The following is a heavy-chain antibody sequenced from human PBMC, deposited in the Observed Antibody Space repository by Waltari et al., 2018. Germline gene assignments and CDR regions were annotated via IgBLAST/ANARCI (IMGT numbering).Heavy chain of an antibody. J-gene: IGHJ6*03. CDR2: IYYSGST. V-gene: IGHV4-59*01. D-gene: IGHD3-16*01. CDR3: ARKLYGYYYYMDV. CDR1: GGSISSYY. Sequence: QVQLQESGPGLVKPSETLSLTCTVSGGSISSYYWSWIRQPPGKGLEWIGYIYYSGSTNYHPALKSRVTISVDTSKNQFSLKLSSVTAADTAVYYCARKLYGYYYYMDVWGKGTTVTVSS.